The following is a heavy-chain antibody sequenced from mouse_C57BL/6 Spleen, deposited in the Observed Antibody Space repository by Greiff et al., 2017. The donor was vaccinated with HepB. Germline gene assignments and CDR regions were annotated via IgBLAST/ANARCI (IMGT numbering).Heavy chain of an antibody. D-gene: IGHD2-5*01. CDR3: TGYSNYVYYFDY. J-gene: IGHJ2*01. CDR2: IRLKSDNYAT. CDR1: GFTFSNYW. V-gene: IGHV6-3*01. Sequence: EVQLQQSGGGLVQPGGSMKLSCVASGFTFSNYWMNWVRQSPEKGLEWVAQIRLKSDNYATHYAESVKGRFTISRDDSKSSVYLQMNNLRAEDTGIYYCTGYSNYVYYFDYWGQGTTLTVSS.